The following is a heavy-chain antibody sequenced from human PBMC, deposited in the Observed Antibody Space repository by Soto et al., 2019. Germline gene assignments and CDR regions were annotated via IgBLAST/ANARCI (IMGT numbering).Heavy chain of an antibody. V-gene: IGHV4-59*01. CDR2: LHYSGSA. Sequence: QVQLQESGPGLVKPSETLSLTCTVSGASMSDYYGSWIRQSRGKELKHIGHLHYSGSANYNPSLKSRVTISMDTSKNQFSLKLTSVIAADTAIYYCARSGHTFAGVVWGQGILVTVSS. CDR3: ARSGHTFAGVV. CDR1: GASMSDYY. D-gene: IGHD3-16*01. J-gene: IGHJ4*02.